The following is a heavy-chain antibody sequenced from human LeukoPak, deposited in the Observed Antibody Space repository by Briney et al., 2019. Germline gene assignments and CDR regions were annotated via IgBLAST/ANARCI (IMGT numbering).Heavy chain of an antibody. Sequence: SQTLSLTCTVSGGSINSGNYYWSWIRQPAGKGLEWIGRIYTSGSTNYNPSLKSRVTISVDTSKNQFSLKLSSVTAADTAVYYCARGMEPYYYMDVWGKGTTVTVSS. CDR2: IYTSGST. D-gene: IGHD1-26*01. V-gene: IGHV4-61*02. CDR3: ARGMEPYYYMDV. J-gene: IGHJ6*03. CDR1: GGSINSGNYY.